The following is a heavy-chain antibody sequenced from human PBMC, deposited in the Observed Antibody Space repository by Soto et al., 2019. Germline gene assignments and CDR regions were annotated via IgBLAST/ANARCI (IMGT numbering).Heavy chain of an antibody. Sequence: SVKVSRKASGCTFSSYAISWVRQAPGQGLEWMGGIIPIFGTANYAQKFQGRVTVTADESTSTAYMELSSLRSEDTAVYYCARVQRPYCSGGSCYSGPFDYWGQGTLVTVSS. CDR2: IIPIFGTA. D-gene: IGHD2-15*01. J-gene: IGHJ4*02. CDR3: ARVQRPYCSGGSCYSGPFDY. CDR1: GCTFSSYA. V-gene: IGHV1-69*13.